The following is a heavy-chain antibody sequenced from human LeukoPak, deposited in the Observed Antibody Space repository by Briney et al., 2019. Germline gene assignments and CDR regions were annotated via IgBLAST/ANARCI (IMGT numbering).Heavy chain of an antibody. CDR1: GFTFSSYS. V-gene: IGHV3-21*01. J-gene: IGHJ4*02. CDR3: ARDQLTMVRTTSDDY. D-gene: IGHD3-10*01. Sequence: SGGSLRLSCAASGFTFSSYSMNWVRQAPGKGLEWVSSINSSSSYIYYADSVKGRFTISRDNAKNSLYLQMNSLRAEDTAVYYCARDQLTMVRTTSDDYWGQGTLVTVSS. CDR2: INSSSSYI.